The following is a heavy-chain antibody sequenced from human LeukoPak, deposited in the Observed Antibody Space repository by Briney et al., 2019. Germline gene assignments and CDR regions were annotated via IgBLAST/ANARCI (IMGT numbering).Heavy chain of an antibody. CDR3: AAYSSGYYGVDY. CDR2: IYNSATT. J-gene: IGHJ4*02. V-gene: IGHV4-59*01. D-gene: IGHD3-22*01. CDR1: GGSISAYY. Sequence: SETLSLTCTVSGGSISAYYWSWTRQPPGKELQWIGFIYNSATTRYNPSLKSRVTISVDTSKNQFSLKLSSVTAADTAVYYCAAYSSGYYGVDYWGQGTLVTVSS.